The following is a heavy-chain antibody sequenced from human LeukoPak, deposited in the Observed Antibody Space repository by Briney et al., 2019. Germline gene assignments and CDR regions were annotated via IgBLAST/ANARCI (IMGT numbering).Heavy chain of an antibody. D-gene: IGHD3-22*01. CDR3: ARGGGGSSGYYPLDY. CDR2: INHSGST. Sequence: SETLSLTCSVYGGSFSGYYWSWIRQPPGKGLEWIGEINHSGSTNYTPSLKIRVTISVDTSKTQFSPKLSSVTAADTAVYYCARGGGGSSGYYPLDYWGQGTLVTVSS. CDR1: GGSFSGYY. V-gene: IGHV4-34*01. J-gene: IGHJ4*02.